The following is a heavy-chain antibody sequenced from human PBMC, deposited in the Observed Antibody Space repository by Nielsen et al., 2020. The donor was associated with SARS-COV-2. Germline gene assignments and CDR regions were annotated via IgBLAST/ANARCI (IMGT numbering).Heavy chain of an antibody. CDR3: AWTGVTAGITGTTLQEY. D-gene: IGHD1-7*01. V-gene: IGHV4-34*01. J-gene: IGHJ4*02. Sequence: SETLSLTCAVYGGSFRGYYWSWIRQPPGKGLEWIGEINHSGSTNYNPSLKSRVTISVDTSKNQFSLKLSSVTAADTAVYYCAWTGVTAGITGTTLQEYWGQGTLVTVSS. CDR2: INHSGST. CDR1: GGSFRGYY.